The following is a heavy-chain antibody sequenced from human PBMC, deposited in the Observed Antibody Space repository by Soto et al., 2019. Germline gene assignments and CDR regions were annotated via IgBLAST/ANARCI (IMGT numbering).Heavy chain of an antibody. CDR3: ATIFWSGHYVIDY. Sequence: ETLSLTCTVSGGSISSSSYYWGWIRQPPGEGLEWIGSIYYSGSTYYNPSLKSRVTISVDTSKNQFSLKLNSVTAADTALYYCATIFWSGHYVIDYWAKGTLVTVSS. D-gene: IGHD3-3*01. CDR2: IYYSGST. V-gene: IGHV4-39*01. CDR1: GGSISSSSYY. J-gene: IGHJ4*02.